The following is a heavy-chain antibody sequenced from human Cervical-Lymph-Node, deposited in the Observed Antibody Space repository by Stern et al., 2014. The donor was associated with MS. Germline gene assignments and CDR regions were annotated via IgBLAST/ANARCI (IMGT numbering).Heavy chain of an antibody. CDR2: IYYSGTT. J-gene: IGHJ5*02. CDR3: ARATDL. Sequence: QVQLVESGPGLLRPSETLSLTCTVSGASITSYYWSWIRQPPGKELEWIGYIYYSGTTNYNASLKGRVAISIDTSKTQFSLRLSSVTAADTAVYYCARATDLWGQGTLVTVSS. CDR1: GASITSYY. V-gene: IGHV4-59*01.